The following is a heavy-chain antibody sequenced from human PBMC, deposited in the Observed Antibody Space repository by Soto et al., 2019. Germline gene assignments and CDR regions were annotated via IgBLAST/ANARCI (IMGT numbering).Heavy chain of an antibody. Sequence: GSLRLSCAASGFTFTSYGMHWVRQAPGKGLEWVAVIWYDGSNKYSVDSVKGRFTISRDNSKNTVYLQMNSLRAEDTAVYYCARDGRYCYDSSDNYGMDVWGQGTTVTVSS. V-gene: IGHV3-33*01. CDR2: IWYDGSNK. D-gene: IGHD3-22*01. J-gene: IGHJ6*02. CDR3: ARDGRYCYDSSDNYGMDV. CDR1: GFTFTSYG.